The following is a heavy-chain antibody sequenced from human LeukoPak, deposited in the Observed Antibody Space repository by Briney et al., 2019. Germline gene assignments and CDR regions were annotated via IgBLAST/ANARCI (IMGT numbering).Heavy chain of an antibody. Sequence: GGSLRLSCAPYGSTFGSFYMSWVRQAPGKGLEWVAKVDHDGSGDHYVDPVRGRFTISRDNAKSSVYLEMNNLRADDTAVYYCAREQWWRLDYWGQGALVTVSS. V-gene: IGHV3-7*01. J-gene: IGHJ4*02. D-gene: IGHD2-21*02. CDR2: VDHDGSGD. CDR1: GSTFGSFY. CDR3: AREQWWRLDY.